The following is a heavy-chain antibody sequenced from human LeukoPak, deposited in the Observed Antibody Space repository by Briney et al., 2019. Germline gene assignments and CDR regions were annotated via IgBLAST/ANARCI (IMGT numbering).Heavy chain of an antibody. CDR1: GHTFTNYA. CDR2: IHPSTGNP. J-gene: IGHJ4*02. D-gene: IGHD3-16*02. CDR3: ARAFQSLGGLSLPDF. Sequence: ASVKVSCKASGHTFTNYAMNWVRQAPGQGLEWMGWIHPSTGNPTYAQGFTGRFVFSLDTSVSTTYLQIRGLKAEDTAVYYCARAFQSLGGLSLPDFWGQGTLVTVSS. V-gene: IGHV7-4-1*02.